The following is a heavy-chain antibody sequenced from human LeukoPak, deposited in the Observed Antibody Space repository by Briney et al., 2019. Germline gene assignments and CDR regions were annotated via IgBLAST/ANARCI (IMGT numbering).Heavy chain of an antibody. CDR2: ISSSSSYI. CDR3: ARAGTWDAFDI. J-gene: IGHJ3*02. V-gene: IGHV3-21*01. CDR1: GFTFSSYS. D-gene: IGHD3/OR15-3a*01. Sequence: GGSLRLSCAASGFTFSSYSMNWVRQAPGKGLEWVSPISSSSSYIYYADSVKGRFTISRDNAKNSLYLQMNSLRAEDTAVYYCARAGTWDAFDIWGQGTMVTVSS.